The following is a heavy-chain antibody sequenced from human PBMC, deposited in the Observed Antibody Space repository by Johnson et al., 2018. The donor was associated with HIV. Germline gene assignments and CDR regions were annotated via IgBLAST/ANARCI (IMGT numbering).Heavy chain of an antibody. CDR2: FYSGSNT. V-gene: IGHV3-66*04. D-gene: IGHD6-19*01. CDR3: ARHKAVADAFDI. CDR1: GFTVSSNY. J-gene: IGHJ3*02. Sequence: VQLVESGGGVVQPGRSLRLSCAASGFTVSSNYMSWVRQPPGQGLEWVSVFYSGSNTYYADSVQGRFTISRDNSNNTLYLQMNSLRAEDTAVYYCARHKAVADAFDIWGQGTVVTVS.